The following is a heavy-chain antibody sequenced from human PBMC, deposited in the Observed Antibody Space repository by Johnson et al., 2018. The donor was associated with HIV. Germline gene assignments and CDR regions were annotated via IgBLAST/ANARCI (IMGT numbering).Heavy chain of an antibody. CDR3: ARDGAQQLARDAFDI. J-gene: IGHJ3*02. CDR2: ISYDENNK. D-gene: IGHD6-13*01. V-gene: IGHV3-30-3*01. Sequence: VESGGGVVQPGRSLRLSCAASGFTFSSYAMHWVRQAPGKGLEWVAVISYDENNKVYADSVKGRFTISRDNSKNTLFLHMNSLRAEDTAVYYCARDGAQQLARDAFDIWGQGTMVTVSS. CDR1: GFTFSSYA.